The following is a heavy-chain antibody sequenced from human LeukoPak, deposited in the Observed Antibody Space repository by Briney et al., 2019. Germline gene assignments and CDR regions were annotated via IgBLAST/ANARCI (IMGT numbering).Heavy chain of an antibody. CDR3: ARDTGYCSSTSCYRSFGY. J-gene: IGHJ4*02. V-gene: IGHV3-21*01. Sequence: GGSLRLSCAASGFTFSSYSMNWVRQAPGKGLEWVSSISSSSSYIYYADSVKGRFTISRDNAKNSLYLQMNSLRAEDTAVYYCARDTGYCSSTSCYRSFGYWGQGTLVTVSS. CDR1: GFTFSSYS. D-gene: IGHD2-2*02. CDR2: ISSSSSYI.